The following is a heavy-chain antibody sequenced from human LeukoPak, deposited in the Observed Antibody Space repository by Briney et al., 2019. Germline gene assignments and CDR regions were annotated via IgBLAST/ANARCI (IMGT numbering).Heavy chain of an antibody. D-gene: IGHD6-13*01. CDR3: APSSSSLFYFDY. Sequence: SVKVSCRASGGTFSNYAISWLRQAPGQGPEWMGRIISLLGLVNYGHKFQGRVTITADKSTGTVYMELSSLRSDDTAVYYCAPSSSSLFYFDYWGQGTLVTVSS. V-gene: IGHV1-69*04. CDR1: GGTFSNYA. J-gene: IGHJ4*02. CDR2: IISLLGLV.